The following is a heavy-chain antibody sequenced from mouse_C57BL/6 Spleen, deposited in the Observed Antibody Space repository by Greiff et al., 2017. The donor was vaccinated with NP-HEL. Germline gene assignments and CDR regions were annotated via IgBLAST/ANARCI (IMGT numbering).Heavy chain of an antibody. Sequence: QVQLQQSGPELVKPGASVKISCKASGYAFSSSWMNWVKQRPGKGLEWIGRIYPGDGDTNYNGKFKGKATLTADKSSSTAYMQLSSLTSEDSAVYFCARGGGDYGYEGYFDVWGTGTTVTVSS. CDR1: GYAFSSSW. CDR3: ARGGGDYGYEGYFDV. J-gene: IGHJ1*03. CDR2: IYPGDGDT. V-gene: IGHV1-82*01. D-gene: IGHD2-2*01.